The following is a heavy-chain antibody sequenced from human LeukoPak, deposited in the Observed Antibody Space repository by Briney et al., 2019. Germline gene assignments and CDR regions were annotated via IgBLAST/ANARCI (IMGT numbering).Heavy chain of an antibody. J-gene: IGHJ4*02. CDR1: GFTFSSYS. CDR2: ISSSSSTI. Sequence: GGSLRLSCAASGFTFSSYSMNWVRQAPGKGLEWVSYISSSSSTIYYADSVKGRFTISRDNAKNSLYLQMNSLRAEDTAVYYCARDSSTYGNDYWGQGTLVTVSS. CDR3: ARDSSTYGNDY. V-gene: IGHV3-48*01. D-gene: IGHD5/OR15-5a*01.